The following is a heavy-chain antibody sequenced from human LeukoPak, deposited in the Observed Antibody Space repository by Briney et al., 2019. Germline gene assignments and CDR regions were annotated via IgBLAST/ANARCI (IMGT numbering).Heavy chain of an antibody. D-gene: IGHD2-2*01. J-gene: IGHJ5*02. CDR2: ITHSGST. CDR3: ARGFIVDCSSTSCYANWFDP. CDR1: GGSFSGYY. V-gene: IGHV4-34*01. Sequence: ASETLSLTCAVYGGSFSGYYWSWIRQPPGKGLEWIGEITHSGSTNYNPSLKSRVTISVDTSKNQFSLKLSSVTAADTAVYYCARGFIVDCSSTSCYANWFDPWGQGTLVTVSS.